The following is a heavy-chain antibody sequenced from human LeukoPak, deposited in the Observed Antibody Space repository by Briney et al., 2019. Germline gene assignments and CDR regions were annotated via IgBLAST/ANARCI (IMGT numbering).Heavy chain of an antibody. Sequence: PGGSLRLSCAASGFTFSSYAMSWVRQAPGKGLEWVSAISGSGGSTYYADSVKGRFTISRDNSKNTLYLQMNSLRAEDKAVNYCAKDPRGGAVAGYAVSPFYYWGQGTLVTVSS. V-gene: IGHV3-23*01. CDR3: AKDPRGGAVAGYAVSPFYY. D-gene: IGHD6-19*01. CDR2: ISGSGGST. J-gene: IGHJ4*02. CDR1: GFTFSSYA.